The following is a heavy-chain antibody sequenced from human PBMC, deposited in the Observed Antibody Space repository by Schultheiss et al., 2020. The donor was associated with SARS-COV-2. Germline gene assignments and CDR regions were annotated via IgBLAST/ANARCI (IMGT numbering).Heavy chain of an antibody. Sequence: GSLRLSCTVSGGSISSYYWSWIRQPAGKGLEWIGRIYTSGSTNYNPSLKSRVTISVDTSKNQFSLKLSSVTAADTAVYYCARVIYDSSGYPGAFDIWGQGTMVTVSS. V-gene: IGHV4-4*07. CDR3: ARVIYDSSGYPGAFDI. CDR2: IYTSGST. CDR1: GGSISSYY. J-gene: IGHJ3*02. D-gene: IGHD3-22*01.